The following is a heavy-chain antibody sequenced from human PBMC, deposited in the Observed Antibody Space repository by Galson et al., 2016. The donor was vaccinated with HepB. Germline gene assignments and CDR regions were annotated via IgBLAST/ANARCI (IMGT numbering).Heavy chain of an antibody. D-gene: IGHD3-9*01. CDR2: VHPSSGST. Sequence: SVKVSCKASGSTFTTTFTTNYMHWVRQAPGQGLEWMGIVHPSSGSTTYAQKFQGRVTMTRETSTSTVYMEMSSLTSDDTAVYYCATVTDTFIDYWGQGTLVTVSS. J-gene: IGHJ4*02. CDR3: ATVTDTFIDY. CDR1: GSTFTTTFTTNY. V-gene: IGHV1-46*01.